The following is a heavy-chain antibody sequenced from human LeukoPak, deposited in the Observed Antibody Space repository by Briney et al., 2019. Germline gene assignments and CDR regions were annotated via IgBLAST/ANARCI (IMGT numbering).Heavy chain of an antibody. Sequence: ASVKVSCKASGGTFSSYAISWVRQAPGQGLEWMGGIIPIFGTANYAQKFQGRVTITADESTSTAYMELSSLRSEDTAVYYCASSPLVCIAVAACPYYYYYGMDVWGQGTTVTVSS. CDR3: ASSPLVCIAVAACPYYYYYGMDV. CDR2: IIPIFGTA. V-gene: IGHV1-69*13. CDR1: GGTFSSYA. J-gene: IGHJ6*02. D-gene: IGHD6-19*01.